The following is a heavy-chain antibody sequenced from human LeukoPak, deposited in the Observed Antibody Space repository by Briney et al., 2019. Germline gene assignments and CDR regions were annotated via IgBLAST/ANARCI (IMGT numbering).Heavy chain of an antibody. CDR3: ARGGVYSQGFDY. CDR1: GFTFSDYY. J-gene: IGHJ4*02. Sequence: GGSLRLSCAASGFTFSDYYMSWIRQAPGKGLEWVSSISSSSSYIYYAGSLKGRLTISRDNAKNSLYLQMNSLRAEDTAVYYCARGGVYSQGFDYWGQGTLVTVSS. CDR2: ISSSSSYI. V-gene: IGHV3-11*06. D-gene: IGHD5/OR15-5a*01.